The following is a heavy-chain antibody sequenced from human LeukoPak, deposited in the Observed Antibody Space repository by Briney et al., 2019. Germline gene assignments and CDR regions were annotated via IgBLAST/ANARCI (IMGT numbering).Heavy chain of an antibody. V-gene: IGHV1-2*02. Sequence: ASVKVSCKASGYTFTGYYMHWVRQAPGQGLEWMGWINPNSGGTNYAQKFQGRVTMTRDTSISTAYMELSRLRSDDTAVYYCARELVGATRDAFDIWGQGTMVTVSS. D-gene: IGHD1-26*01. CDR2: INPNSGGT. CDR1: GYTFTGYY. CDR3: ARELVGATRDAFDI. J-gene: IGHJ3*02.